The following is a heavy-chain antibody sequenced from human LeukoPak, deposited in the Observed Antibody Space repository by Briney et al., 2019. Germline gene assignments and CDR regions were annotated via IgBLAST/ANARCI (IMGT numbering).Heavy chain of an antibody. CDR3: ARDPEDQLERLWYFDY. J-gene: IGHJ4*02. V-gene: IGHV3-7*01. D-gene: IGHD1-1*01. CDR1: GFTFSSYW. CDR2: IKQDGSEK. Sequence: GGSLRLSCAASGFTFSSYWMSWVRQAPGKGLEWVANIKQDGSEKYYVDSVKGRFTISGDNAKNSLYLQMNSLRAEDTAVYYCARDPEDQLERLWYFDYWGQGTLVTVSS.